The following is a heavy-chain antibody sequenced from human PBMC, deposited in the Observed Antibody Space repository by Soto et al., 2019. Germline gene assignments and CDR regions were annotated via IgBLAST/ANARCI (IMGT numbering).Heavy chain of an antibody. CDR1: GFTFSSYG. J-gene: IGHJ4*02. V-gene: IGHV3-33*01. D-gene: IGHD1-26*01. CDR2: IWYDGSNK. CDR3: ARAYIGATVVGSYFDY. Sequence: QVPLVESGGGVVQPGRSLRLSCAASGFTFSSYGMHWVRQAPGKGLEWVAVIWYDGSNKYYADSVKGRFTISRDNSKNTLYLQMNSLRAEDTTVYYCARAYIGATVVGSYFDYWGQGTLVTVSS.